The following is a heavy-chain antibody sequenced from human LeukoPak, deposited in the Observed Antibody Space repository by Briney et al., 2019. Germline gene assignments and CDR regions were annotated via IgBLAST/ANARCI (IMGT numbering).Heavy chain of an antibody. CDR3: ARQGRYYDYVWGSYRVRNFDY. Sequence: PSETLSLTCTVSGGSISSSSYYWGWIRQPPGKGLEWIGSIYYSGSTYYNPSLKSRVTISLDTSKNQFSLKLSSVTAADTAVYYCARQGRYYDYVWGSYRVRNFDYWGQGTLVTVSS. V-gene: IGHV4-39*01. CDR2: IYYSGST. D-gene: IGHD3-16*01. J-gene: IGHJ4*02. CDR1: GGSISSSSYY.